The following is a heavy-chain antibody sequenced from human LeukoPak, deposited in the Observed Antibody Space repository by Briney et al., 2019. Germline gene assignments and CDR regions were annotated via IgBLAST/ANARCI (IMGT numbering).Heavy chain of an antibody. CDR2: ISSSSSYI. V-gene: IGHV3-21*01. CDR3: AISSGWTIDY. Sequence: GGSLRPSCAASGFTFSSYSMNWVRQAPGKGLEWVSSISSSSSYIYYADSVKGRFTISRDNAKNSLYLQMNSLRAEDTAVYYCAISSGWTIDYWGQGTLVTVSS. CDR1: GFTFSSYS. D-gene: IGHD6-19*01. J-gene: IGHJ4*02.